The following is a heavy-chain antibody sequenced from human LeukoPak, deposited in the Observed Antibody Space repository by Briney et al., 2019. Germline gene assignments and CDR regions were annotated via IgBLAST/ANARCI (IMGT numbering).Heavy chain of an antibody. CDR3: ARGTAAALEY. J-gene: IGHJ4*02. CDR2: IYYSGIT. D-gene: IGHD6-13*01. Sequence: PSETLSHTCTVSGGSISSYFWNWIRQPPGKGLEWIGYIYYSGITNYNPSLKSRVTISVDTSKNQFSLKLTSVTAADTAVYYCARGTAAALEYWGQGTLVTVSS. CDR1: GGSISSYF. V-gene: IGHV4-59*08.